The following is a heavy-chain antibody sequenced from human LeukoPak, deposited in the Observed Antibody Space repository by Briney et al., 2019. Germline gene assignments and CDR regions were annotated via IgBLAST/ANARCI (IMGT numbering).Heavy chain of an antibody. V-gene: IGHV3-7*03. J-gene: IGHJ4*02. CDR2: IKEDGSEK. CDR3: ARNVGWFRFDY. Sequence: PGGSLRLSCAASGFTFSTYWMDWVRQAPGKGLEWVANIKEDGSEKYYEDSVKGRFTIFRDNAKNSLYLQMNSLRAEDTAVYYCARNVGWFRFDYWGQGTLVTVSS. CDR1: GFTFSTYW. D-gene: IGHD2-15*01.